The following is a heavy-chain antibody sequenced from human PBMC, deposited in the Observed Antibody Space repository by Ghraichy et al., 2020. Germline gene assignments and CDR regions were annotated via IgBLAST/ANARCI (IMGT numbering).Heavy chain of an antibody. CDR1: GGSFSGYY. V-gene: IGHV4-34*01. CDR2: INHSGST. J-gene: IGHJ5*02. D-gene: IGHD3-10*01. CDR3: ARGLRITMVRGVPPRFDP. Sequence: SETLSLTCAVYGGSFSGYYWSWIRQPPGKGLEWIGEINHSGSTNYNPSLKSRVTISVDTSKNQFSLKLSSVTAADTAVYYCARGLRITMVRGVPPRFDPWGQGTLVTVSS.